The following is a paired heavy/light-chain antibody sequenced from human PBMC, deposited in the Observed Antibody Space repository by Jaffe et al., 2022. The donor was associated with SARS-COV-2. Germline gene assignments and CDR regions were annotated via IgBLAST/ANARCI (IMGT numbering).Heavy chain of an antibody. CDR1: GFMFSTFS. J-gene: IGHJ2*01. V-gene: IGHV3-48*02. Sequence: EAQLVESGGGLAQPGGSLRLSCAASGFMFSTFSMNWVRQAPGKGLEWVSYIDSSGNTIYYADSVRGRFTISRDNARNSLDLQMNSLRDEDTAVYYCARDQLGGNDLWGRGTLVSVSS. CDR3: ARDQLGGNDL. CDR2: IDSSGNTI. D-gene: IGHD3-16*01.
Light chain of an antibody. CDR2: QAS. J-gene: IGKJ4*01. V-gene: IGKV3-11*01. Sequence: EIVLTQSPAILSLSPGERATLSCRASQSLGIYLAWYQQKPGHSPRLLIYQASNRATGIPARFSGSGSGTDFTLTISSLEPEDFGVYYCQQRTNWRRTFGGGTKVEIK. CDR1: QSLGIY. CDR3: QQRTNWRRT.